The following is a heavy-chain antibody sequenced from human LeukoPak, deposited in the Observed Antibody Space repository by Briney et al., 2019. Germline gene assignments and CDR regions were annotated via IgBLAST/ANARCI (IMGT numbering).Heavy chain of an antibody. CDR2: VHHSGST. CDR1: GGSFSGYY. D-gene: IGHD3-3*02. V-gene: IGHV4-34*01. Sequence: PSETLSLTWAVYGGSFSGYYWNWIRQPPGKGLEWIGEVHHSGSTNYNPSLKSRVTIPLDTSKNQFPLKLSSVTAADTAMFFCARSVCIRTNCPHGALDIWRQGTMVTVSS. J-gene: IGHJ3*02. CDR3: ARSVCIRTNCPHGALDI.